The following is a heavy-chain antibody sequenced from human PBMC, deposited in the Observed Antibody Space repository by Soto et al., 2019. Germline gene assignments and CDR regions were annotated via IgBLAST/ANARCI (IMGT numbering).Heavy chain of an antibody. CDR3: ARAVSHVYYYYGMDV. CDR1: GGTFSSYA. J-gene: IGHJ6*02. CDR2: IIPIFGTA. V-gene: IGHV1-69*13. Sequence: SVKVSCKASGGTFSSYAISWVRPAPGQGLEWMGGIIPIFGTANYAQKFQGRVTITADESTSTAYMELSSLRSEDTAVYYCARAVSHVYYYYGMDVWGQGTTVTVSS.